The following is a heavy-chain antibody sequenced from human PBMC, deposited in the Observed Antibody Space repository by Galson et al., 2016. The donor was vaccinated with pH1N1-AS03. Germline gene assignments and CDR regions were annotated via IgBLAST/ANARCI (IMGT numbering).Heavy chain of an antibody. CDR1: GFTFDDYA. CDR3: ARGNYYDVDLKEYYFDY. D-gene: IGHD3-22*01. CDR2: ITWNSGSI. Sequence: SLRLSCAASGFTFDDYAMHWVRLAPGKGLEWVSGITWNSGSIGYADSVKGRFTISRDNAKNSLYLQMNSLRAEDTAVYYCARGNYYDVDLKEYYFDYWGQGTLVTVS. V-gene: IGHV3-9*01. J-gene: IGHJ4*02.